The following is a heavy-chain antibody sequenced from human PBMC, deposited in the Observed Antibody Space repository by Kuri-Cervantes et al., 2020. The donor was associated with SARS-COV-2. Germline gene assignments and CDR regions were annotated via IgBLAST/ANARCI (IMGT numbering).Heavy chain of an antibody. D-gene: IGHD3-3*01. J-gene: IGHJ6*02. CDR3: ARGVTIFGEDV. CDR2: IYTSGST. Sequence: GSLRLSCTVSGGSISSYYWSWIRQPAGKGLEWIGRIYTSGSTNYNPSLKSRVTISVDTSKNQFSLKLSSVTAADTAVYYCARGVTIFGEDVWGQGTTVTVSS. CDR1: GGSISSYY. V-gene: IGHV4-4*07.